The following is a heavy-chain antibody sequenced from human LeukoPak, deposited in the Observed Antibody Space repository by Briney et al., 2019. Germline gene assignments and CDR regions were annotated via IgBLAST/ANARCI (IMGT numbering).Heavy chain of an antibody. CDR2: INSDGSST. V-gene: IGHV3-74*01. J-gene: IGHJ3*02. D-gene: IGHD4-23*01. Sequence: GGSLRLSCAASGFTFSSYWMHWVRQAPGKGLVWVSRINSDGSSTSYADSVKGRLTISRDNAKNTLYLQMNNLRAEDTAVYYCSSGNSHAFDIWGQGTMVTVSS. CDR1: GFTFSSYW. CDR3: SSGNSHAFDI.